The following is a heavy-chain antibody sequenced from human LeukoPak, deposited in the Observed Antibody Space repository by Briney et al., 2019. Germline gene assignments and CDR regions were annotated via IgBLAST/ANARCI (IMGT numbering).Heavy chain of an antibody. D-gene: IGHD3-16*02. CDR3: ARGIMIRSGEIIVRNHFFDY. J-gene: IGHJ4*02. CDR1: GGSISSGDSS. Sequence: SQTLSLTCTVSGGSISSGDSSWSWLRQPPGKGLEWIGSIYHRGSNDYNPSLESRVSISVDRSKNQFSLKVNSVTAADTAVYYCARGIMIRSGEIIVRNHFFDYWGQGSQVTVSS. CDR2: IYHRGSN. V-gene: IGHV4-30-2*01.